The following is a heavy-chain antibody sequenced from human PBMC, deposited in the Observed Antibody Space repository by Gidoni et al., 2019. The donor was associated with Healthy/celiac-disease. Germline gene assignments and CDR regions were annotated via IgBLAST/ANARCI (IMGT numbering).Heavy chain of an antibody. CDR3: TTDYDILTGYYLPN. CDR1: GFTFSNAW. CDR2: IKSKTDGGTT. J-gene: IGHJ4*02. D-gene: IGHD3-9*01. V-gene: IGHV3-15*01. Sequence: EVQLVESGGGLVKPGGSLRLSCAASGFTFSNAWMSWVRPAPGKGLEGVGRIKSKTDGGTTDYAAPVKGRFTISRDDSKNTLYLQMNSLKTEDTAVYYCTTDYDILTGYYLPNWGQGTLVTVSS.